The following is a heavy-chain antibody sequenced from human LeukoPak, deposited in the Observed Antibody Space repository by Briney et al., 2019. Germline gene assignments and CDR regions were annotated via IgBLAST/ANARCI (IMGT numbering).Heavy chain of an antibody. CDR1: ESSLTIYW. D-gene: IGHD3-3*01. V-gene: IGHV5-51*01. CDR3: ARSGVVTFYQYMDV. J-gene: IGHJ6*03. Sequence: GEPLNISCRASESSLTIYWIGGVRQMSGTGLYWIGIIYPGDSDTRYNPSFQGQVTISADKSISTAYLQWSSLKASDTAMYYCARSGVVTFYQYMDVWGTGTTVTVSS. CDR2: IYPGDSDT.